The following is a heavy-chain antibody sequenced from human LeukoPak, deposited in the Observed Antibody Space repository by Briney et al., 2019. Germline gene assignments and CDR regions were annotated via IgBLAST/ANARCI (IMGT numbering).Heavy chain of an antibody. D-gene: IGHD2-2*02. CDR3: ARDDSSDIVVVPAAISGGFDP. CDR2: IWYDGSNK. J-gene: IGHJ5*02. V-gene: IGHV3-33*01. Sequence: GGSLRLSCAASGFTFSSYGMPWVRQAPGKGLEWVAVIWYDGSNKYYADSVKGRFAISGDNSKNTLYLQMNSLRAEDTAVYYCARDDSSDIVVVPAAISGGFDPWGQGTLVTVSS. CDR1: GFTFSSYG.